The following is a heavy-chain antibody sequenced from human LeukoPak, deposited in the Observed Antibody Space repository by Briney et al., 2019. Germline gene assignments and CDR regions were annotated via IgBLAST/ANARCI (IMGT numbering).Heavy chain of an antibody. V-gene: IGHV1-2*02. CDR1: GYTFTGYY. Sequence: GASVKVSCKASGYTFTGYYMHWVRQAPGQGLEWMGWINPNSGGTNYAQKFRGRVTMTRDTSISTAYMELNRLTSDDTAVYYCARHSGPNALFDYWGQGTLVSVSS. CDR2: INPNSGGT. J-gene: IGHJ4*02. CDR3: ARHSGPNALFDY. D-gene: IGHD2-2*01.